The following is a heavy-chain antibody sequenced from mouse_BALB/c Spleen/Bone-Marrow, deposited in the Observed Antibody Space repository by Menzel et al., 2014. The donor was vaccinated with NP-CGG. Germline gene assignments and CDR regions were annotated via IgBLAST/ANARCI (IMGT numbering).Heavy chain of an antibody. J-gene: IGHJ4*01. CDR2: IYPGDADT. V-gene: IGHV1-87*01. D-gene: IGHD2-14*01. Sequence: SGAEKARPGASVKLCCKASGYTFTRYRMQRVKKRPGQGLEWTVAIYPGDADTRATQKYKGKATLTADKSSXTAYMQLSSLASEDSAVDYCSRAKRYVEMDYWIQGTSVSVSS. CDR3: SRAKRYVEMDY. CDR1: GYTFTRYR.